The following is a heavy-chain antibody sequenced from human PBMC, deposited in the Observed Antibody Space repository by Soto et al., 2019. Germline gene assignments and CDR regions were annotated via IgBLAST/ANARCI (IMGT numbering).Heavy chain of an antibody. V-gene: IGHV1-58*01. CDR3: AAEGYCSGGSCVGTPPLAY. CDR2: IVVGSGNT. J-gene: IGHJ4*02. D-gene: IGHD2-15*01. Sequence: GASVKVSWKAAGLTFTSAAVGWVPQARGQRLEWIGWIVVGSGNTDYAQKFQERVTITRDMSTSTAYMELSSLRSEDTAVYYCAAEGYCSGGSCVGTPPLAYWGQGTLVTVSS. CDR1: GLTFTSAA.